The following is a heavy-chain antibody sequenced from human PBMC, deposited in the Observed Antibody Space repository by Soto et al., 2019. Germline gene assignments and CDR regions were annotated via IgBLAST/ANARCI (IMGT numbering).Heavy chain of an antibody. Sequence: TLSLTCTVSGGSISSSSYYWGWIRQPPGKGLEWIGSIYYSGSTYYNPSLKSRVTISVDTSKNQFSLKLSSVTAADTAVYYCARHLQSVSFDYWGQGTLVTVSS. V-gene: IGHV4-39*01. J-gene: IGHJ4*02. CDR3: ARHLQSVSFDY. CDR1: GGSISSSSYY. D-gene: IGHD4-4*01. CDR2: IYYSGST.